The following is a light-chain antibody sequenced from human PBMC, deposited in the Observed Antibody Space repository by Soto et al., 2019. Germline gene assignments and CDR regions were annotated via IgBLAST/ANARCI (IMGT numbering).Light chain of an antibody. CDR1: QTISSW. CDR2: KAS. CDR3: QHYNSYSEA. Sequence: DIKMTESASTLAGSVGGSITITCRASQTISSWLAWYQQKPGKAPKLLIYKASTLKSGVPSRFSGSGSGTEFTLTSSSLQPDDFATYYCQHYNSYSEAFGQGTKVDIK. J-gene: IGKJ1*01. V-gene: IGKV1-5*03.